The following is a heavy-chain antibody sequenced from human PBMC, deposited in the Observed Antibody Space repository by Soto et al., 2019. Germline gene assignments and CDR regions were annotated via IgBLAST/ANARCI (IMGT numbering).Heavy chain of an antibody. CDR1: GFTFSSYA. J-gene: IGHJ4*02. CDR2: ISSSGAIT. CDR3: AKEGMTSRREYFDS. D-gene: IGHD2-21*02. V-gene: IGHV3-23*01. Sequence: GGSLRLSCAASGFTFSSYAMSWVRQAPGKGLEWVSGISSSGAITYYADSVKGRFTISRDNSKNTVYVQMNILRAEDTAVYYCAKEGMTSRREYFDSWGRGTLVTVSS.